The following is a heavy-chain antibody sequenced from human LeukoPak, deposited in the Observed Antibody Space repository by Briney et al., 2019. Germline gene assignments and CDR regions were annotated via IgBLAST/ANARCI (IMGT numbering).Heavy chain of an antibody. J-gene: IGHJ4*02. D-gene: IGHD2-2*02. CDR3: ARDGPGYCSSTSCYTLGY. Sequence: SETLPLTCTVSGGSISSYYWSWIRQPAGKGLEWIGRIYTSGSTNYNPSLKSRVTMSVDTSKNQFSLKLSSVTAADTAVYYCARDGPGYCSSTSCYTLGYWGQGTLVTVSS. CDR2: IYTSGST. V-gene: IGHV4-4*07. CDR1: GGSISSYY.